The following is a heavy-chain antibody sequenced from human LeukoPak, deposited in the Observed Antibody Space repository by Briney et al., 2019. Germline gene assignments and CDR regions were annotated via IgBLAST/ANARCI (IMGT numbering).Heavy chain of an antibody. CDR2: IRSKATNYAT. CDR1: GFTFSASA. D-gene: IGHD2-8*01. Sequence: QAGGSLRLSCAASGFTFSASAMHWVRQAPGKGLEWVGRIRSKATNYATGYAPSVKGRFSIARDDSKNTAYLQMTSLKSEDTAVYWCNVGLIYHMDVWGKGTTVTVSS. J-gene: IGHJ6*03. CDR3: NVGLIYHMDV. V-gene: IGHV3-73*01.